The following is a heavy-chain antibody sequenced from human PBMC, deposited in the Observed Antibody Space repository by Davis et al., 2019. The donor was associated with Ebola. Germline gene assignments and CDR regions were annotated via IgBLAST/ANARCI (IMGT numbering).Heavy chain of an antibody. V-gene: IGHV1-8*01. CDR2: MNPNSGNT. CDR3: ARGSRTFHP. Sequence: AASVKVSCKASGYTLTNYDLNWVRQATGQGLEWMGWMNPNSGNTGYAQKFQGRVTMTRNTSISTAYMELSSLRSEDTAVYYCARGSRTFHPWGQGTLVTVSS. CDR1: GYTLTNYD. J-gene: IGHJ5*02.